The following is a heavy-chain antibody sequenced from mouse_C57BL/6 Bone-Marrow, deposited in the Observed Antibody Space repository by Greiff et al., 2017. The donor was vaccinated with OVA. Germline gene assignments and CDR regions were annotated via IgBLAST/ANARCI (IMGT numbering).Heavy chain of an antibody. Sequence: EVQVVESGPELVKPGASVKISCKASGYSFTGYYMHWVKQSPEKSLEWIGEINPSTGGTTYNQKFKAKATLTVDKSSSTAYMQLKSLTSEDSAVCDCARRTARAWLAYWGQGTLVTVSA. J-gene: IGHJ3*01. D-gene: IGHD1-2*01. CDR3: ARRTARAWLAY. CDR1: GYSFTGYY. CDR2: INPSTGGT. V-gene: IGHV1-42*01.